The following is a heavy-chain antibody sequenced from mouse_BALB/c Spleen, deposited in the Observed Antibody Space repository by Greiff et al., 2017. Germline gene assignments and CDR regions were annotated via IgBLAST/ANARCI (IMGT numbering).Heavy chain of an antibody. V-gene: IGHV5-4*02. CDR2: ISDGGSYT. CDR3: ARGGYYYFDY. Sequence: EVMLVESGGGLVKPGGSLKLSCAASGFTFSDYYMYWVRQTPEKRLEWVATISDGGSYTYYPDSVKGRFTISRDNAKNNLYLQMSSLKSEDTAMYYCARGGYYYFDYWGQGTTRTVSS. CDR1: GFTFSDYY. J-gene: IGHJ2*01. D-gene: IGHD2-3*01.